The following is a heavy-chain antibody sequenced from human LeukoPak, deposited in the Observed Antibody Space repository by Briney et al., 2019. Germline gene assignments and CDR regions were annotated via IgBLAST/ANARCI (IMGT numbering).Heavy chain of an antibody. Sequence: SVKVSCKASGGTFSSYAISWVRQAPGQGLEWMGGIIPIFGTANYAQKFQGRVTITADESTSTAYMELSSLRSEDTAVYYCASPEAAAAHGGPAEYFQHWGQGTLVTVSS. CDR1: GGTFSSYA. CDR2: IIPIFGTA. J-gene: IGHJ1*01. V-gene: IGHV1-69*13. D-gene: IGHD6-13*01. CDR3: ASPEAAAAHGGPAEYFQH.